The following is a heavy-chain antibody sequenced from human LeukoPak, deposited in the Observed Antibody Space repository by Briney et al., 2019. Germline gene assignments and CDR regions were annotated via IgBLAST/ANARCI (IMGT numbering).Heavy chain of an antibody. J-gene: IGHJ4*02. V-gene: IGHV4-34*01. CDR2: INHSGST. D-gene: IGHD3-10*01. Sequence: SETLSLTCAVYGGSFSGYYWNWIRQSPGKGLEWIGEINHSGSTNYNPSLKSRVTISVDTSKNQFSLKLSSVTAADTAVYYCARNYYGSGSYFGYWGQGTLVTVSS. CDR3: ARNYYGSGSYFGY. CDR1: GGSFSGYY.